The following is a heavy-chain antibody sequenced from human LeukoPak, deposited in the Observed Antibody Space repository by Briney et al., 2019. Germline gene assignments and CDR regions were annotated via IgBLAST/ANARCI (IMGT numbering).Heavy chain of an antibody. D-gene: IGHD6-6*01. CDR3: AKSRSSEARAGSNY. CDR2: ISGSGDST. J-gene: IGHJ4*02. CDR1: GFTFRSYA. V-gene: IGHV3-23*01. Sequence: PGGSLRLSCAASGFTFRSYAMSWVRQAPGKGLEWVSAISGSGDSTYYADSVKGRFTISRDNSKNTLYLQLNSLRAEDTAVYYCAKSRSSEARAGSNYWGQGTLVTVSS.